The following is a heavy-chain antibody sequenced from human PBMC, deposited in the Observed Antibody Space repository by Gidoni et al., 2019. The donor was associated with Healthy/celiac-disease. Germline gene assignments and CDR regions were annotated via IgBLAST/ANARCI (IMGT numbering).Heavy chain of an antibody. J-gene: IGHJ4*02. D-gene: IGHD6-19*01. CDR2: ISYDGSNK. Sequence: AASGFTFSSYGMHWVRQAPGKGLEWVAVISYDGSNKYYADSVKGRFTISRDNSKNTLYLQMNSLRAEDTAVYYCATIAVAGTRDYWGQGTLVTVSS. CDR3: ATIAVAGTRDY. CDR1: GFTFSSYG. V-gene: IGHV3-30*03.